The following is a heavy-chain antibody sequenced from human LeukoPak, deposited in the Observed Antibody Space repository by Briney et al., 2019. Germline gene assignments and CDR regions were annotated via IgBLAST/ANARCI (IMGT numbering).Heavy chain of an antibody. CDR3: AKEIYFDWLSMFDY. D-gene: IGHD3-9*01. CDR1: GITFSSYG. V-gene: IGHV3-23*03. CDR2: IYSGTI. Sequence: GGSLRLSCAASGITFSSYGMSWVRQAPGKGLEWVSFIYSGTIHYSDSVKGRFTISRDNSKNTLYLQMNSLRAEDTAIYYCAKEIYFDWLSMFDYWGQGTLVTVSS. J-gene: IGHJ4*02.